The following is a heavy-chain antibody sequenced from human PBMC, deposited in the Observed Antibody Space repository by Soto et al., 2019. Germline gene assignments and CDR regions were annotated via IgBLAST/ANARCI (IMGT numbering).Heavy chain of an antibody. Sequence: ASVKVSWKVSGYSLTELSMHLVRQAPGKGLEWMGGFDPEDGETIYAQKFQGRVTMTEDTSTDTAYMELSSLRSEDTAVYYCATDNRYYYGSGSYWQSDYWGQGTLVTVSS. J-gene: IGHJ4*02. V-gene: IGHV1-24*01. D-gene: IGHD3-10*01. CDR1: GYSLTELS. CDR2: FDPEDGET. CDR3: ATDNRYYYGSGSYWQSDY.